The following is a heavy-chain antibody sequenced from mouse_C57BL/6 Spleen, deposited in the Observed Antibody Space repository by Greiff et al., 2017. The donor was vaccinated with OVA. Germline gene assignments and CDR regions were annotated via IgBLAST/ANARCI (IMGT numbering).Heavy chain of an antibody. D-gene: IGHD2-4*01. CDR1: GYTFTSYW. CDR2: IHPNSGST. V-gene: IGHV1-64*01. Sequence: QVQLQQPGAELVKPGASVKLSCKASGYTFTSYWMHWVKQRPGQGLEWIGMIHPNSGSTNYNEKFKSKATLTVDKSSSTAYMQLSSLTSEDSAVYYCARREDDYDEVYWYFDVWGTGTTVTVSS. CDR3: ARREDDYDEVYWYFDV. J-gene: IGHJ1*03.